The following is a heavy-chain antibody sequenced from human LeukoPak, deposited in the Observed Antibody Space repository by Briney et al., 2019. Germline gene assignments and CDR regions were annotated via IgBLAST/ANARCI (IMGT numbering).Heavy chain of an antibody. CDR3: ARGLTRWADYDFWSGYLYGFYMDV. V-gene: IGHV3-20*04. CDR2: INWNGGST. J-gene: IGHJ6*03. CDR1: GFTFDDYG. Sequence: PGGSLRLSCAASGFTFDDYGMSWVRQAPGKGLEWVSGINWNGGSTGYADSVKGRFTISRDNAKTSLYLQMNSLRAEDTAVYYCARGLTRWADYDFWSGYLYGFYMDVWGKGTTVTVSS. D-gene: IGHD3-3*01.